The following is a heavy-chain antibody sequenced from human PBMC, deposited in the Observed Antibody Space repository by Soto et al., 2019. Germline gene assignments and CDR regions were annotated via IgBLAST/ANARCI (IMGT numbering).Heavy chain of an antibody. D-gene: IGHD4-4*01. J-gene: IGHJ5*02. CDR1: GGSISSSSYY. CDR3: ARRATTVTRDNWFDP. Sequence: QLQLQESGPGLVKPSETLSLTCTVSGGSISSSSYYWGWIRQPPGKGLEWVGGLYYSGSTYYNPSLKSRGTITVDTSKTQSSRKLSSVTAAYTAVYYCARRATTVTRDNWFDPGGQGTLVTVSS. CDR2: LYYSGST. V-gene: IGHV4-39*01.